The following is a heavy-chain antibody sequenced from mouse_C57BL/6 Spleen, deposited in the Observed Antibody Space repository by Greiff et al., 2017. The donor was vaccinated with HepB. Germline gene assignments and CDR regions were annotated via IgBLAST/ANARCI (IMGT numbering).Heavy chain of an antibody. CDR2: IYPGGGDT. V-gene: IGHV1-80*01. CDR1: GYAFSSYW. CDR3: ARPFYYGSPYFDY. D-gene: IGHD1-1*01. Sequence: VKLQESGAELVKPGASVKISCKASGYAFSSYWMNWVKQRPGKGLEWIGQIYPGGGDTNYNGKFKGKATLTADKTSSTADMQLRSLTSEDSAVYSCARPFYYGSPYFDYWGQGTTLTVSS. J-gene: IGHJ2*01.